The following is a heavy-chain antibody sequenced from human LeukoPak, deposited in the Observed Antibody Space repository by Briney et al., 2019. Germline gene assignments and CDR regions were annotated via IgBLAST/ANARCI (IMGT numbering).Heavy chain of an antibody. J-gene: IGHJ4*02. CDR1: GFTFSSYS. D-gene: IGHD2-2*01. V-gene: IGHV3-23*01. CDR2: FRGSDGST. Sequence: HAGGSLRLSCAASGFTFSSYSMSWVRQAPGKGLEWVSIFRGSDGSTYYADSVKGRFTISRDISKNTLYLRMNSLRAEDTAVYYCAKLYYLSPSLSVELTYFDYWGQGTLVTVSS. CDR3: AKLYYLSPSLSVELTYFDY.